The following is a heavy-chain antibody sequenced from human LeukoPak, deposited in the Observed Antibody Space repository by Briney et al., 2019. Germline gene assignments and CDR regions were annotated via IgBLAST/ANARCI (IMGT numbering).Heavy chain of an antibody. CDR3: TKDSYRYCSSTSCYAFDI. CDR1: GFTFSSYG. D-gene: IGHD2-2*01. J-gene: IGHJ3*02. V-gene: IGHV3-30*02. CDR2: IRYDGSNK. Sequence: GGSLRLSFAASGFTFSSYGMHWVRQAPGKGLEWVAFIRYDGSNKYYADSVKGRFTISRDNSKNTLYLQMNSLRAEVTAVYYCTKDSYRYCSSTSCYAFDIWGQGTMVTVPS.